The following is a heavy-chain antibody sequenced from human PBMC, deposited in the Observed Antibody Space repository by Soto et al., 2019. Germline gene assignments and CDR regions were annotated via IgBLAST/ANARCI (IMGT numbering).Heavy chain of an antibody. CDR2: TRNKSNSYTT. V-gene: IGHV3-72*01. Sequence: EVQLVESGGGLVQPGGSLRLSCAASGFTFSDHYMDWVRQAPGKGLEWVGRTRNKSNSYTTEYAASVKGRLTIPRDDSKDSLYLQMNSLKTEDTAVYYCIRSCSTTSCFGFDPWGQGTLVTVSS. D-gene: IGHD2-2*01. CDR1: GFTFSDHY. CDR3: IRSCSTTSCFGFDP. J-gene: IGHJ5*02.